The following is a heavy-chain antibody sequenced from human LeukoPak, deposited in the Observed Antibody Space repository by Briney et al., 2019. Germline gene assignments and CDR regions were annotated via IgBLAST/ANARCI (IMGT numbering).Heavy chain of an antibody. Sequence: SETLSLTCTVFGGSISNYYWSWIRQLPGKGLEWIGYNSYSGITNYNPSPKSRATISVDTSKNQFSLKVTSVTAADTAIYYCARQSTNLRRLDPWGQGTLVTVSS. CDR3: ARQSTNLRRLDP. J-gene: IGHJ5*02. CDR1: GGSISNYY. V-gene: IGHV4-59*08. CDR2: NSYSGIT.